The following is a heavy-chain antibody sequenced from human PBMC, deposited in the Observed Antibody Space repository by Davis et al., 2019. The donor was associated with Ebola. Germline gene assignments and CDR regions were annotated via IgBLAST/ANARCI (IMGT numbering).Heavy chain of an antibody. V-gene: IGHV3-48*04. CDR3: ARLTPLAPGGDDAFDI. D-gene: IGHD6-13*01. CDR1: GFTFSTYN. CDR2: ISSRSSNT. Sequence: GGSLRLSCAASGFTFSTYNMNWVRQAPGKGLEWISYISSRSSNTNYADSVKGRFTVSRDNAKNSLYLQMNSLRAEDTAVYYCARLTPLAPGGDDAFDIWGQGTMVTVSS. J-gene: IGHJ3*02.